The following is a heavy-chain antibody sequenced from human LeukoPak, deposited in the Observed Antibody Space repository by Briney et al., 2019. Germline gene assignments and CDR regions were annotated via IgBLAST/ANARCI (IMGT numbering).Heavy chain of an antibody. Sequence: SETLSLTCSVSGYSFTSGHYWGWIRQPPGKGLEWIANIYHTGSAHYNPSLKSRVTISVDTSKNQFSLKLSSVTAADTAVYYCARVYPDFWSGPRFDPWGQGTLVTVSS. J-gene: IGHJ5*02. CDR2: IYHTGSA. CDR3: ARVYPDFWSGPRFDP. D-gene: IGHD3-3*01. CDR1: GYSFTSGHY. V-gene: IGHV4-38-2*02.